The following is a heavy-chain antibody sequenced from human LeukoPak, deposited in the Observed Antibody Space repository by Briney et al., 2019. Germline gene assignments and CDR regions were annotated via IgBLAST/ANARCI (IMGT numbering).Heavy chain of an antibody. V-gene: IGHV4-59*08. J-gene: IGHJ3*02. Sequence: SETLSLTCTVSRGSISGYYWNWIRQPPGKGLEWIGFIYNAGNTNYNPSLKSRVTISADPTKNQVYLNLSSVTAADTAVYYCARPGGRDHGGNSVAFDIWGQGTMVTVSS. CDR2: IYNAGNT. D-gene: IGHD4-23*01. CDR1: RGSISGYY. CDR3: ARPGGRDHGGNSVAFDI.